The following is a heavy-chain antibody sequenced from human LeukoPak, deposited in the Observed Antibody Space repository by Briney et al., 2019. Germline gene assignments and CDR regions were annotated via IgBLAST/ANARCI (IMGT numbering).Heavy chain of an antibody. CDR1: GYSLTSFY. Sequence: GASVKVSCKASGYSLTSFYMHWVRQAPGQGLEWMGWINPNSGGTNYAQKFQGRVTMTRDTSISIAYMELSRLRSDDTAVYYCARDPSKFVPNDRQNMDVWGKGTTVTISS. J-gene: IGHJ6*04. CDR3: ARDPSKFVPNDRQNMDV. CDR2: INPNSGGT. D-gene: IGHD1-1*01. V-gene: IGHV1-2*02.